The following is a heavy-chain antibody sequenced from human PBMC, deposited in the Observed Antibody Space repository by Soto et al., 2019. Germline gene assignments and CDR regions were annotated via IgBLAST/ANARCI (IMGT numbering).Heavy chain of an antibody. CDR1: GFTFSSYS. J-gene: IGHJ6*02. CDR3: ARLTSILYGMDV. D-gene: IGHD2-15*01. Sequence: EVQLVESGGGSVQPGGSLRLSCGAAGFTFSSYSMNWVRQAPGKGLEWVSYISGSSVSIYYADSVKGRFTVSRDNAQNSLFREMNSLRDEDTAVYSCARLTSILYGMDVWGLGTTVTVSS. V-gene: IGHV3-48*02. CDR2: ISGSSVSI.